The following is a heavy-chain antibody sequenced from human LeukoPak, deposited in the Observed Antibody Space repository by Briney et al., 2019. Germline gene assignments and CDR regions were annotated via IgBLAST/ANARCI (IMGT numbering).Heavy chain of an antibody. J-gene: IGHJ6*03. V-gene: IGHV3-23*01. CDR3: AKAPALYGDYYYYYMDV. Sequence: GGSLRLSCAASGFTFSSYWMHWVRQAPGKGLEWVSAISGSGGSTYYADSVKGRFTISRDNSKNTLYLQMNSLRAEDTAVYYCAKAPALYGDYYYYYMDVWGKGTTVTVSS. CDR1: GFTFSSYW. CDR2: ISGSGGST. D-gene: IGHD4-17*01.